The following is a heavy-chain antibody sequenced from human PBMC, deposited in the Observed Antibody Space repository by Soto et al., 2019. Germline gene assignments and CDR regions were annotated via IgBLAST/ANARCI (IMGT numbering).Heavy chain of an antibody. CDR3: ASLLWGAVTTDF. D-gene: IGHD2-21*01. CDR1: GLTFSSYW. V-gene: IGHV3-74*01. CDR2: ITSDGYNT. Sequence: EVQLLESGGGLVQPGGSLRLSCAASGLTFSSYWMHWVRQAPGKGLLWVARITSDGYNTAYADSVKGRFTISRDNARNTLYLQMHSLRAEDTAVYYCASLLWGAVTTDFWGQGTLVTVSS. J-gene: IGHJ4*02.